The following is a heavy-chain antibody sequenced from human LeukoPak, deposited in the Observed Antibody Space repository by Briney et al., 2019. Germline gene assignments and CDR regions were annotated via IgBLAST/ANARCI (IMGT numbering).Heavy chain of an antibody. J-gene: IGHJ5*02. Sequence: KPSETLSLTCTVSGGSISSYYWSWIRQPPGKGLEWIGYIYYSGSTNYNPSLKSRVTISVDTSKNQFSLKLSSVTAADTAVYYCARSDRYSSGWTGWFDPWGQGTLVTVSS. CDR3: ARSDRYSSGWTGWFDP. V-gene: IGHV4-59*01. CDR2: IYYSGST. CDR1: GGSISSYY. D-gene: IGHD6-19*01.